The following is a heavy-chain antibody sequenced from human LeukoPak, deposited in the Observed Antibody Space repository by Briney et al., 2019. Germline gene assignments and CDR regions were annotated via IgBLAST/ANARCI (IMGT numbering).Heavy chain of an antibody. D-gene: IGHD5-12*01. V-gene: IGHV3-48*02. J-gene: IGHJ4*02. CDR1: GFTFSNYN. CDR2: LSGSSDAT. CDR3: ARGGSVYPFDY. Sequence: GGSLRLSCAASGFTFSNYNMNWVRQAPGKGLEWLSYLSGSSDATFYADSVEGRFTISRDDAKSTLYLQMNSLRDEHTAVYYCARGGSVYPFDYWGQGTLVTVSS.